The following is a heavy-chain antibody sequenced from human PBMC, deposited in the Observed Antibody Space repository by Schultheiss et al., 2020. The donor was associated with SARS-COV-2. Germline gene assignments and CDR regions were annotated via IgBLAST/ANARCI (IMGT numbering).Heavy chain of an antibody. J-gene: IGHJ5*02. V-gene: IGHV4-59*06. CDR1: GGSISSYY. D-gene: IGHD6-13*01. CDR3: ARGFETRQLGGKNWFDP. Sequence: SETLSLTCTVSGGSISSYYWSWIRQHPGKGLEWIGYIYYSGSTYYNPSLKSRVTISVDTSKNQFSLKLSSVTAADTAVYYCARGFETRQLGGKNWFDPWGQGTLVTVSS. CDR2: IYYSGST.